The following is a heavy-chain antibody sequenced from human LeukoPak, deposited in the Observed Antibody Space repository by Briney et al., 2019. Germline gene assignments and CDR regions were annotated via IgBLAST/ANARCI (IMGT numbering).Heavy chain of an antibody. CDR1: GGSISSSSYY. V-gene: IGHV4-39*01. Sequence: SETLSLTCTVSGGSISSSSYYWGWIRQPPGKGLEWIGSIYYSGSTYYNPSLKSRVTISVDTSKNQFSLKLNSVTAADTAVYYCARSLYSNSPFDYWGQGTLVTVSS. CDR3: ARSLYSNSPFDY. CDR2: IYYSGST. J-gene: IGHJ4*02. D-gene: IGHD4-11*01.